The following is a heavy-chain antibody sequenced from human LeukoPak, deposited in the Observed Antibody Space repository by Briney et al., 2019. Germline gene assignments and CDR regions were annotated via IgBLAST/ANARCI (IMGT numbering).Heavy chain of an antibody. CDR1: GGSISGYY. CDR3: ARFGVDYDMGV. CDR2: IHYSGKA. J-gene: IGHJ6*02. V-gene: IGHV4-59*01. Sequence: SETLSLTCTVSGGSISGYYWTWTRQPPGKGLEWIGQIHYSGKADYNPSLRSRITISVDTSKHQMFLKLSSLTAADTAVYYCARFGVDYDMGVWGQGTTVTVSS. D-gene: IGHD3-16*01.